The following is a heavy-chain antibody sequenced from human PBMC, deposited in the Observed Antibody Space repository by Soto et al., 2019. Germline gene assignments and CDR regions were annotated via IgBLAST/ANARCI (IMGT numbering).Heavy chain of an antibody. CDR2: ISGSGGST. V-gene: IGHV3-23*01. CDR1: GFTFSSYA. J-gene: IGHJ4*02. Sequence: GGSPRLSCAASGFTFSSYAMSWVRQAPGKGLEWVSAISGSGGSTYYADSVKGRFTISRDNSKNTLYLQMNSLRAEDTAVYYCAKGPITIFGVVQGPFDYWGQGTLVTVSS. D-gene: IGHD3-3*01. CDR3: AKGPITIFGVVQGPFDY.